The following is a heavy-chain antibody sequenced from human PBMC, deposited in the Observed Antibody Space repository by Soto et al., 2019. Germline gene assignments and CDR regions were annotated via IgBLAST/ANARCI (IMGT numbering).Heavy chain of an antibody. Sequence: ASVKVSCKASGYTFTSYGISWVRQAPGQGLEWMGWISAYNGNTNYAQKLQGRVTMTTDTSTSTAYMELRSLRSDDTAVYYCARVGGPPITMVRGARPSNWFDPWGQGTLVTVSS. CDR1: GYTFTSYG. D-gene: IGHD3-10*01. CDR2: ISAYNGNT. V-gene: IGHV1-18*01. CDR3: ARVGGPPITMVRGARPSNWFDP. J-gene: IGHJ5*02.